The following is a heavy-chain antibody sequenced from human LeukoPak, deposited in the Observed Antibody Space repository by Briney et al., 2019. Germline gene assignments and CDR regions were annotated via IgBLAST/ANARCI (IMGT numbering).Heavy chain of an antibody. Sequence: IPGGSLRLSCAASGFTFSSYSMNWVRQAPGKGLEWVSSISSSSSYIYYADSVKGRFTISRDNAKSSLYLQMNSLRAEDTAVYYCARDRGEQQLVRWFDPWGQGTLVTVSS. CDR2: ISSSSSYI. D-gene: IGHD6-13*01. CDR3: ARDRGEQQLVRWFDP. V-gene: IGHV3-21*01. J-gene: IGHJ5*02. CDR1: GFTFSSYS.